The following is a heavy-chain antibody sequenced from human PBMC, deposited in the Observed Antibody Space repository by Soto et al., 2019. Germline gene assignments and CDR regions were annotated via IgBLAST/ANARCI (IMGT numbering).Heavy chain of an antibody. Sequence: EVQLVESGGGLVQPGGSLRLSCAASGFTCSSYWMHWVRHAPGKGLVWVSRINSDGSSTTYADSVKGRFTISRDNAKNALDLQMNSLRAEDTAVYYCARVQTCSSTSCYSVFDYWGQGTLVTVSS. CDR3: ARVQTCSSTSCYSVFDY. V-gene: IGHV3-74*03. CDR1: GFTCSSYW. D-gene: IGHD2-2*01. J-gene: IGHJ4*02. CDR2: INSDGSST.